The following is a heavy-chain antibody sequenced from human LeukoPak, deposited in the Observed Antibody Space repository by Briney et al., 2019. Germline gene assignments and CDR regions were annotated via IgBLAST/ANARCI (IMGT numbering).Heavy chain of an antibody. V-gene: IGHV4-61*01. CDR3: ARAAILPGYYYGMDV. CDR1: GGSVSSGSYY. Sequence: SETLSLTCTVSGGSVSSGSYYWSWIRQPPGKGLEWIGYIYYSGSTNYNPSLKSRDTISVDTSKNQFSLKLSSVTAADTAVYYCARAAILPGYYYGMDVWGQGTTVTVSS. CDR2: IYYSGST. J-gene: IGHJ6*02. D-gene: IGHD2-2*01.